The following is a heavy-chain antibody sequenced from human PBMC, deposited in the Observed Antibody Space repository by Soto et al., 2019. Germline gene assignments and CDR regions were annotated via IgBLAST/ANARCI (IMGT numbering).Heavy chain of an antibody. D-gene: IGHD6-13*01. J-gene: IGHJ4*02. Sequence: GYADSVKGRFTISRDNAKNSLYLQMNSLRAEDTALYYCASSRGIAATGYFVYWGQGTLATVSS. CDR3: ASSRGIAATGYFVY. V-gene: IGHV3-20*03.